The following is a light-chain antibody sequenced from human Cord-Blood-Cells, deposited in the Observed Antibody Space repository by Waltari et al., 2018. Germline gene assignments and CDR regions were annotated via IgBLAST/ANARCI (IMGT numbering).Light chain of an antibody. CDR2: RNN. Sequence: QSVLTPPPSASGTPGQRVTISCSGSSSHIGSNYVYWYQQLPGTAPKLLIYRNNQRPSGVPDRFSGSKSGTSASLAISGLRSEDEADYYCAAWDDSLRVFGGGTKLTVL. CDR1: SSHIGSNY. V-gene: IGLV1-47*01. J-gene: IGLJ3*02. CDR3: AAWDDSLRV.